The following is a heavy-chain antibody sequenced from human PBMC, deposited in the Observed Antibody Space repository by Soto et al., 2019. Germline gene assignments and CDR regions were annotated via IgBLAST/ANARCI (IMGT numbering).Heavy chain of an antibody. J-gene: IGHJ4*02. V-gene: IGHV3-74*01. Sequence: GGSLRLSGAASGCNLGSYWMHWVRQAPGKGLVWVSRINDYGTTINYAESVEGRFTSSRDDAKSEVYLQMNTLRPEATAVYYCARGGLEPFDYWGKGAMVTVSS. D-gene: IGHD1-1*01. CDR1: GCNLGSYW. CDR2: INDYGTTI. CDR3: ARGGLEPFDY.